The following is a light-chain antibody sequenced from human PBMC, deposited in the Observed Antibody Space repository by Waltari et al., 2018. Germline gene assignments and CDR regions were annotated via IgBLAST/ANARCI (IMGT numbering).Light chain of an antibody. CDR3: QQRTT. V-gene: IGKV1-39*01. CDR2: AAS. CDR1: QSISSY. Sequence: DIQMTQSPSSLSASVGDRVTITCRASQSISSYLNWYQQKPGKAPKHLIYAASSLQSGVPSRFSGSGSGTDFTLTISRLQPEDFATYYCQQRTTFGQGTKVEIK. J-gene: IGKJ1*01.